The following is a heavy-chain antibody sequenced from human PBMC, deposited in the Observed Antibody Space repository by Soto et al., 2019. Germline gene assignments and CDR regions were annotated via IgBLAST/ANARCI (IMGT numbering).Heavy chain of an antibody. D-gene: IGHD2-15*01. V-gene: IGHV4-61*01. Sequence: SETLSLTCSVSGGSGSSGSYYWSWIRQPPGKGLEWIGYVYYSGGTNYNPSLKSRVTMSVDTSKNQFSLKLSSVTAADAAVYYCARILRSTAVDYWGQGTLVTVSS. J-gene: IGHJ4*02. CDR2: VYYSGGT. CDR1: GGSGSSGSYY. CDR3: ARILRSTAVDY.